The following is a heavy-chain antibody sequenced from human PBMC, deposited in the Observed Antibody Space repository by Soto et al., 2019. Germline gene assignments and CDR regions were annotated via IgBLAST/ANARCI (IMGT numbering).Heavy chain of an antibody. CDR2: ISDSSSTI. V-gene: IGHV3-48*02. Sequence: PGGSLRLCCAASGFTFSRYDMNWVRQAPGKGLEWVSYISDSSSTIYYADSVKGRITISRDNAKNSLYLQMNGLRDEDTAVYYCAREDGSGWVNYFDCWGQRTLVTGSS. CDR3: AREDGSGWVNYFDC. CDR1: GFTFSRYD. J-gene: IGHJ4*02. D-gene: IGHD6-25*01.